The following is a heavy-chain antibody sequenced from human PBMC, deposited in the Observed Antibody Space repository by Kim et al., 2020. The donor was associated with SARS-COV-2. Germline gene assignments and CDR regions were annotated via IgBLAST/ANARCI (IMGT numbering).Heavy chain of an antibody. CDR3: ASALGR. V-gene: IGHV4-4*07. D-gene: IGHD3-16*02. CDR2: SSSGRT. J-gene: IGHJ4*02. Sequence: SSSGRTMYSPSLQSRVTMSVYVSKNQFSLKLSSVTAADTAVYYCASALGRWGQGTLVTVSS.